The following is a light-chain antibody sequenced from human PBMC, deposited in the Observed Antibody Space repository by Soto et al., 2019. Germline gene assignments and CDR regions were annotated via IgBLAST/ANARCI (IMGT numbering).Light chain of an antibody. J-gene: IGLJ1*01. Sequence: QSALAQPRSGAGSPGQSVTISCTGTCSDVGGYNYVSWYQQHPGKAPKLMIYEVSKRPSGVPDRFSGSKSGNTASLTVSGLQAEDEADYYCSSYAGSNNPSSGFGTGTKVTVL. CDR2: EVS. CDR3: SSYAGSNNPSSG. CDR1: CSDVGGYNY. V-gene: IGLV2-8*01.